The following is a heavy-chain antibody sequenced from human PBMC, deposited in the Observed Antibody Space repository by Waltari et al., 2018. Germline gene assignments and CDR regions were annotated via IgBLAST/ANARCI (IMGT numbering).Heavy chain of an antibody. V-gene: IGHV3-73*02. Sequence: EVQLVESGGGLVQPGGSLKLSCAASGFTFSGSDMHWVRQASGKGLEWVGRIRSKANSYATAYAASVKGRFTISRDDSKNTAYLQMNSLKTEDTAVYYCTSRPDYGDYDDAFDIWGQGTMVTVSS. CDR2: IRSKANSYAT. CDR3: TSRPDYGDYDDAFDI. J-gene: IGHJ3*02. CDR1: GFTFSGSD. D-gene: IGHD4-17*01.